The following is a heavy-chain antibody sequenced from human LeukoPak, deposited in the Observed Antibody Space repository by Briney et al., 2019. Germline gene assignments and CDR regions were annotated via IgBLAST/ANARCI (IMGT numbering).Heavy chain of an antibody. CDR3: AREYVSGRSDAFDI. D-gene: IGHD3-10*01. V-gene: IGHV3-66*02. J-gene: IGHJ3*02. CDR1: GFTVSSTY. CDR2: IYGGGST. Sequence: GGSLRLSCAASGFTVSSTYMSWVRQAPGEGLEWVSIIYGGGSTYYADSVKGRFTISRDNSKNTLYVQMHSLRAEDTAVYYCAREYVSGRSDAFDIWGQGTMVTVSS.